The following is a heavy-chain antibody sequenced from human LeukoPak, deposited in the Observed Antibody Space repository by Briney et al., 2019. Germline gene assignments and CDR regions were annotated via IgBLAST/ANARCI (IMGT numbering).Heavy chain of an antibody. V-gene: IGHV4-59*12. CDR1: GGSISSYY. CDR3: ARNYDSSGLVAFDI. CDR2: IYYSGST. D-gene: IGHD3-22*01. Sequence: SSETLSLTCTVSGGSISSYYWSWIRQPPGKGLEWIGYIYYSGSTNYNPSLKSRVTISVDTSKNQFSLKLSSVTAADTAVYYCARNYDSSGLVAFDIWGQGTMVTVSS. J-gene: IGHJ3*02.